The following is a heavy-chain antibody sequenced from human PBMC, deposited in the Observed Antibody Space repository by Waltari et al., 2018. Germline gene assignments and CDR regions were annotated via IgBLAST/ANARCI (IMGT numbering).Heavy chain of an antibody. CDR3: VRHARTTSGGKHFDH. D-gene: IGHD2-15*01. V-gene: IGHV4-39*01. CDR1: GDSISSSSYY. J-gene: IGHJ4*02. Sequence: QLQLQESGPGLVKASETLSLTCTVSGDSISSSSYYWGWVRQPPGKGLGWIWNMYYSGSTYYNPSLKSRVTISGDTSKSQFSLKLSSVTAADTSMYYCVRHARTTSGGKHFDHWGQGMLVTVSP. CDR2: MYYSGST.